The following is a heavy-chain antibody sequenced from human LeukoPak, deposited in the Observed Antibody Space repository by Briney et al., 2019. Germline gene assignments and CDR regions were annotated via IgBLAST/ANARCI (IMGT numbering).Heavy chain of an antibody. J-gene: IGHJ4*02. V-gene: IGHV3-30*02. D-gene: IGHD4-17*01. Sequence: GGSLRLSCAASGFTFSSYGMHWVRLSPGKGLEWVAFIPYDGSNKYYADSVKGRFTISRDNSKNTVYLQMNSLRVEDTAVYYCAKDYDYGDYATDYWGQGTLVTVSS. CDR1: GFTFSSYG. CDR3: AKDYDYGDYATDY. CDR2: IPYDGSNK.